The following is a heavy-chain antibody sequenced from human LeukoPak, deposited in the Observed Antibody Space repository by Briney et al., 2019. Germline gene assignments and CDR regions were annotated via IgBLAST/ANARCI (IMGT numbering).Heavy chain of an antibody. CDR3: TRHSPSYYYDSSGYYRIAEYFQR. Sequence: GSLRLSCAASGFTFSGSAMHWVRQASGKGLEWVGRIRSKANSYATAYAASVKGRFTISRDDSKNTAYLQMNSLKTEDTAVYYCTRHSPSYYYDSSGYYRIAEYFQRWGQGTLVTVSS. D-gene: IGHD3-22*01. CDR2: IRSKANSYAT. J-gene: IGHJ1*01. CDR1: GFTFSGSA. V-gene: IGHV3-73*01.